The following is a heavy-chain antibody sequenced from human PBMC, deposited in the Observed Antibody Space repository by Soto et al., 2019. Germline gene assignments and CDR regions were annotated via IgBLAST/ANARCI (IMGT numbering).Heavy chain of an antibody. V-gene: IGHV5-51*01. D-gene: IGHD2-2*01. Sequence: LGESLKISCKGSGYSFTSYWIGWVRQMPGKXLEWMGIIYPGDSDTRYSPSFQGQVTISADKSISTAYLQWSSLKASDTAMYYCARHGDIVVVPAAPANYYYYYGMDVWGQGTTVTVSS. CDR3: ARHGDIVVVPAAPANYYYYYGMDV. CDR1: GYSFTSYW. CDR2: IYPGDSDT. J-gene: IGHJ6*02.